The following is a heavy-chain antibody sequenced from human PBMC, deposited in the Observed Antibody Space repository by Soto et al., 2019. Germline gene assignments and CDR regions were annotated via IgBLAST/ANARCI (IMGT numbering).Heavy chain of an antibody. V-gene: IGHV1-8*01. Sequence: QVQLVQSGAEVKKPGASVKVSCKASGYSFTSYDINWVRQATGQGLEGMGWMNPNSGNTGYAQKFQGRVPMATNTPISTAYTALRSLRSEDRTVYSCATDASAGVVYWGEAAPVTVTS. D-gene: IGHD3-3*01. CDR2: MNPNSGNT. J-gene: IGHJ1*01. CDR1: GYSFTSYD. CDR3: ATDASAGVVY.